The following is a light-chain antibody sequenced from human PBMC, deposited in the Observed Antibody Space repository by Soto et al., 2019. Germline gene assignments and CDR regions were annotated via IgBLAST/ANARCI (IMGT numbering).Light chain of an antibody. CDR2: EAS. Sequence: DIQMTQSPSSLSASVGDRVTITCQASQDISNYLNWFQQKPGKAPKVLISEASYLQTGVPSRFSGSKSGADFTFTISRLQPEDIATYYCQQYEKPPYTFGQGTKLEIK. CDR3: QQYEKPPYT. J-gene: IGKJ2*01. V-gene: IGKV1-33*01. CDR1: QDISNY.